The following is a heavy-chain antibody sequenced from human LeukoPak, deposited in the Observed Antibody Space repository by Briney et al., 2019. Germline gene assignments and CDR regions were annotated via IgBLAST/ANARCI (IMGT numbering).Heavy chain of an antibody. V-gene: IGHV3-23*01. D-gene: IGHD3-3*01. CDR1: GFTFSSYA. Sequence: GGSLRLSCAAPGFTFSSYAMSWVRQAPGKGLEWVSAISGSGGSTYYADSVKGRFTISRDNSKNTLYLQMNSLRAEDTAVYYCAKDGVDFWSGYTNWFDPWGQGTLVTVSS. J-gene: IGHJ5*02. CDR3: AKDGVDFWSGYTNWFDP. CDR2: ISGSGGST.